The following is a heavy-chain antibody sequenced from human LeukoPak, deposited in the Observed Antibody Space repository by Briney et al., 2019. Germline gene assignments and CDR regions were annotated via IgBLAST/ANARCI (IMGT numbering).Heavy chain of an antibody. V-gene: IGHV1-2*02. CDR1: GYTFTGYY. Sequence: ASVKVSCKASGYTFTGYYMHWVRQAPGQGLEWMGWINPNSGGTNYAQKFQGRVTMTRDTSISTAYMELSRLRSDDTAVYYCAREFWYYYDSSGYFFDYWGQGTLVTVSS. D-gene: IGHD3-22*01. CDR3: AREFWYYYDSSGYFFDY. J-gene: IGHJ4*02. CDR2: INPNSGGT.